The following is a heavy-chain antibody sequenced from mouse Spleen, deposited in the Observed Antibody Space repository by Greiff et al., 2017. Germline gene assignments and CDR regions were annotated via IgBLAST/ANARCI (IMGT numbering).Heavy chain of an antibody. CDR2: INYDGSNT. J-gene: IGHJ1*01. CDR3: GRHEDDYDDIDV. V-gene: IGHV5-16*01. CDR1: GFTFSDYS. D-gene: IGHD2-4*01. Sequence: EVLLVESEGGLVQPGSSMKLSCTASGFTFSDYSMSWVRQVPEKGLEWVANINYDGSNTYYLDSLKGRFIISRDNAKNILYLQMSSLKSEDTATYYGGRHEDDYDDIDVWGAGTTVTVSS.